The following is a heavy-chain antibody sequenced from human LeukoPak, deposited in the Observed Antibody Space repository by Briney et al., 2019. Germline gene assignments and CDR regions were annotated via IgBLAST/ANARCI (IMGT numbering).Heavy chain of an antibody. CDR1: GFTFSRCW. CDR2: ISTDGSST. V-gene: IGHV3-74*01. J-gene: IGHJ6*02. Sequence: GGSLRLSCAASGFTFSRCWMHWLRQAPGKGLVWVSRISTDGSSTTYADSVKGRFTISRDNGRNTLYLQMYSLRAEDTAVYYCASYLTSIPSGMDVWGQGTTVTVSS. CDR3: ASYLTSIPSGMDV. D-gene: IGHD2/OR15-2a*01.